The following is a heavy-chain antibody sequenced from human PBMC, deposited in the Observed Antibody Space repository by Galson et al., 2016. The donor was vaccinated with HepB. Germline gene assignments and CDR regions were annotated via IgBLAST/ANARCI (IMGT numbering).Heavy chain of an antibody. CDR1: GYTFSNHG. Sequence: SVKVSCKASGYTFSNHGISWVRQAPGQGLEWMGYISPHTGNTDYAQKFQGRITLTTDASMSTAYMELRTLKSDDTAVYYCARSGIIRVNWFDPWGQGTLLTVSS. CDR2: ISPHTGNT. CDR3: ARSGIIRVNWFDP. J-gene: IGHJ5*02. V-gene: IGHV1-18*01.